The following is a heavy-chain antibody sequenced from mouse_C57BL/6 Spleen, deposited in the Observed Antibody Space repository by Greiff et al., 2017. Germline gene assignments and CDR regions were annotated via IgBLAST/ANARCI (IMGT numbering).Heavy chain of an antibody. CDR2: ISSGSSTI. CDR3: ARVHYYGSSYDYAMDY. D-gene: IGHD1-1*01. V-gene: IGHV5-17*01. J-gene: IGHJ4*01. Sequence: DVKLVESGGGLVKPGGSLKLSCAASGFTFSDYGMHWVRQAPEKGLGWVAYISSGSSTIYYADTVKGRFTISRDNAKNTLFLQMTSLRSEDTAMYYCARVHYYGSSYDYAMDYWGQGTSVTVSS. CDR1: GFTFSDYG.